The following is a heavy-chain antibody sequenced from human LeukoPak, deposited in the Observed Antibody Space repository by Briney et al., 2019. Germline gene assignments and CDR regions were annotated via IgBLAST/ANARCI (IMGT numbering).Heavy chain of an antibody. J-gene: IGHJ6*02. CDR3: ARDRRYLEWLLLGYYYYGMDV. CDR1: GYTFTGYY. V-gene: IGHV1-2*02. D-gene: IGHD3-3*01. Sequence: ASVKVSCKASGYTFTGYYMHWVRQAPGQGLEWMGWINPNSGGTNYAQKLQGRVTMTTDTSTSTAYMELRSLRSDDTAVYYCARDRRYLEWLLLGYYYYGMDVWGQGTTVTVSS. CDR2: INPNSGGT.